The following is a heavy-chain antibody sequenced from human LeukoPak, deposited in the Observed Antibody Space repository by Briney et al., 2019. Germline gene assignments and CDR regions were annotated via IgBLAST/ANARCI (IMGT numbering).Heavy chain of an antibody. CDR3: ARVGVYSSSSEWFDP. J-gene: IGHJ5*02. CDR1: GGSISSYY. V-gene: IGHV4-59*01. Sequence: SETLSLTCTVSGGSISSYYWSWIRQPPGKGLEWIGYIYYSGSTNYNPSLKSRVTISVDTSKNQFSLKLSSVTAADTAVYYCARVGVYSSSSEWFDPWGQGTLVTVSS. CDR2: IYYSGST. D-gene: IGHD6-6*01.